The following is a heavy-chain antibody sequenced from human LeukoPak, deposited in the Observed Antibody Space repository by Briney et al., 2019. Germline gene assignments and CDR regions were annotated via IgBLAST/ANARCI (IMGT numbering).Heavy chain of an antibody. CDR3: AKLSYVADSSGYYLLAFDI. D-gene: IGHD3-22*01. CDR2: MSGSGDST. V-gene: IGHV3-23*01. J-gene: IGHJ3*02. Sequence: GGSLRLSCAASGFTFSSYGMSWVRQAPGKGLEWVSAMSGSGDSTYYADSVKGRFTISRDNSKNTLYLQMNSLRAEDTAVYYCAKLSYVADSSGYYLLAFDIWGQGTMVTVSS. CDR1: GFTFSSYG.